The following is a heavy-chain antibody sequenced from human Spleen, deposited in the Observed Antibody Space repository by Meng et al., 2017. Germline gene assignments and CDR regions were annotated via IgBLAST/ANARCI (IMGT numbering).Heavy chain of an antibody. CDR3: ARLRGYYDSSDC. CDR2: INSDGSST. V-gene: IGHV3-74*01. CDR1: GFTFSTYS. D-gene: IGHD3-22*01. J-gene: IGHJ4*02. Sequence: GESLKISCAASGFTFSTYSMNWVRQAPGKRLVWVSRINSDGSSTSYADSVKGRFTISRDNAKDTLYLQMNGLRAEDTAVYYCARLRGYYDSSDCWGQGTLVTVSS.